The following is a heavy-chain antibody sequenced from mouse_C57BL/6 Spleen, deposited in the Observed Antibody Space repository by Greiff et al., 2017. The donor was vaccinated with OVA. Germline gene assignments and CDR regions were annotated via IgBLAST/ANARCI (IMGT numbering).Heavy chain of an antibody. Sequence: QVQLKQPGAELVKPGASVKLSCKASGYTFTSYWMHWVKQRPGQGLEWIGMIHPNSGSTNYNEKFKSKATLTVDKYSSTAYMLLSSLTSEDYAVYCCARWGLQRAMDYWGQRASVTFSS. CDR3: ARWGLQRAMDY. CDR2: IHPNSGST. D-gene: IGHD1-1*01. CDR1: GYTFTSYW. V-gene: IGHV1-64*01. J-gene: IGHJ4*01.